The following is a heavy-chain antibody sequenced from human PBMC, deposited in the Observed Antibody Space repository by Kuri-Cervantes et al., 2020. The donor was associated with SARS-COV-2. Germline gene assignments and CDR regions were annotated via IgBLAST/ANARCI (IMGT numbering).Heavy chain of an antibody. CDR2: ITSRSSTI. J-gene: IGHJ4*02. Sequence: GESLKISCAASGFTVSSNYMSWVRQAPGKGLEWISYITSRSSTIYYADSVKGRFTISRDNAKNSLYLQMSSLRAEDTAVYYCASGLTRDYWGQGTLVTVSS. CDR1: GFTVSSNY. CDR3: ASGLTRDY. D-gene: IGHD3/OR15-3a*01. V-gene: IGHV3-48*01.